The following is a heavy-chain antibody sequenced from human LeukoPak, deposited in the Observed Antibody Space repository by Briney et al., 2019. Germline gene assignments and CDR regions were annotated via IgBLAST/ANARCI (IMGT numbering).Heavy chain of an antibody. CDR2: IYYSGST. CDR3: ARRSINMVRGRVGWFDP. V-gene: IGHV4-59*08. D-gene: IGHD3-10*01. Sequence: PPETLSLTSAVYGGSFSSYYWSWIRQPPGKGLEWIGYIYYSGSTNYNPSLKSRVTISVDTSKNQFSLKLSSVTAADTAVYYCARRSINMVRGRVGWFDPWGQGTLVTVSS. CDR1: GGSFSSYY. J-gene: IGHJ5*02.